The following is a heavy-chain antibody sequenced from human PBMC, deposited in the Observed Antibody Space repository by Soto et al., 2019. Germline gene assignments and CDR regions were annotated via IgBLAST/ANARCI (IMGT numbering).Heavy chain of an antibody. J-gene: IGHJ4*02. CDR2: ISGSGGTT. Sequence: EVQLLESGGCLVQPGRSLRLSCAASGFTFSNYAMSWVRQAPGQGLDWVSAISGSGGTTYYADSVKGRFTISRDNSKNTLFLQMNSLRAEDAAVYYCAKFFVETGSISGWPWSFHYWGQGTLVTVSS. V-gene: IGHV3-23*01. D-gene: IGHD6-25*01. CDR1: GFTFSNYA. CDR3: AKFFVETGSISGWPWSFHY.